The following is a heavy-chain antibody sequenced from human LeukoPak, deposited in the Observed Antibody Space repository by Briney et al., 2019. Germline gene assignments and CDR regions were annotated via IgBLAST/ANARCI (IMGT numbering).Heavy chain of an antibody. CDR2: ISWSSNSV. V-gene: IGHV3-9*01. CDR3: VKDAVRFHFGSPGGWFDP. CDR1: GFTFDDFA. J-gene: IGHJ5*02. Sequence: PGRSLRLSCAASGFTFDDFAMYWVRQAPGKGLEWVAGISWSSNSVAYADSVKGRFTITRDNDKNSLYMQMNSLRTEDTAFYYCVKDAVRFHFGSPGGWFDPWGQGTRVTVSS. D-gene: IGHD2-15*01.